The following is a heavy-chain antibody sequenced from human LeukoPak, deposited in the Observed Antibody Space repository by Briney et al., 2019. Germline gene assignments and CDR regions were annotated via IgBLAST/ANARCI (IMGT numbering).Heavy chain of an antibody. Sequence: KPSEPLSLTCTVSGGSISSYYWSWIRQPPGKGLEWIGYIYHSGSTNYNPSLKSRVTMSVDTSKNQLSLKLTSVSAADTAVYYCAKTTVTTCYAFDIWGQGTVVTVSS. CDR2: IYHSGST. CDR3: AKTTVTTCYAFDI. D-gene: IGHD4-17*01. J-gene: IGHJ3*02. V-gene: IGHV4-59*01. CDR1: GGSISSYY.